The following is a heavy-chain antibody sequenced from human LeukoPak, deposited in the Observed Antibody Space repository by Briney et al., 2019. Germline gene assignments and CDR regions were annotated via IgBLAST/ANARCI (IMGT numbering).Heavy chain of an antibody. D-gene: IGHD5-18*01. CDR3: ARQYYTYDYIDY. CDR2: IYYSGST. CDR1: GGSIGSYY. V-gene: IGHV4-59*08. Sequence: PSETLSLTCTVSGGSIGSYYWSWIRQPPGKGLEWIGYIYYSGSTNYNPSLESRVTISVDTSKNQFSLKLSSVTAADTAMYYCARQYYTYDYIDYWGQGTVVTVSS. J-gene: IGHJ4*02.